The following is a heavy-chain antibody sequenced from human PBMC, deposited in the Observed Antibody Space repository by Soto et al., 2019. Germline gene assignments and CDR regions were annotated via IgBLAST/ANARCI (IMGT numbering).Heavy chain of an antibody. Sequence: EVQLVESGGGLIQPGGSLRLSCAASGFNFIRKYMIWVRQAPGKGLEWVSILYSGGTTYYADSVKGRFTISRDTSENTLYLQMNSLIAEDTAVYYCARGLYDSGSFYFDFLGQGTLVTVSS. V-gene: IGHV3-53*01. CDR2: LYSGGTT. J-gene: IGHJ4*02. CDR3: ARGLYDSGSFYFDF. D-gene: IGHD3-10*01. CDR1: GFNFIRKY.